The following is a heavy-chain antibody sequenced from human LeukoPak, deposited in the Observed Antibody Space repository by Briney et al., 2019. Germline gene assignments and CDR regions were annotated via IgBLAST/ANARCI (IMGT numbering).Heavy chain of an antibody. CDR3: AKDEELSYYDSSGYFN. Sequence: GGSLRLSCAASGFTFSSYGMHWVRQAPGKGLKWVAFIRYDGSNKYYADSVKGRFTISRDNSKNTLYLQMNSLRAEDTAVYYCAKDEELSYYDSSGYFNWGQGTLVTVSS. J-gene: IGHJ4*02. D-gene: IGHD3-22*01. V-gene: IGHV3-30*02. CDR2: IRYDGSNK. CDR1: GFTFSSYG.